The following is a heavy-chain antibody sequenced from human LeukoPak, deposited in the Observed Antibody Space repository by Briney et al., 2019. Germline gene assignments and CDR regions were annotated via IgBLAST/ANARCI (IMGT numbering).Heavy chain of an antibody. CDR2: IKSKADGETT. CDR1: RFTFINAW. V-gene: IGHV3-15*01. CDR3: AIDEPNYAPYDFDY. Sequence: GGSLRLSCAASRFTFINAWMNWVRQAPGKGLEWVGRIKSKADGETTDYAAPVKGRFTISRDDSNNMVYLQMRSLKVEDTAVYYCAIDEPNYAPYDFDYWGQGTLVTVSS. D-gene: IGHD4/OR15-4a*01. J-gene: IGHJ4*02.